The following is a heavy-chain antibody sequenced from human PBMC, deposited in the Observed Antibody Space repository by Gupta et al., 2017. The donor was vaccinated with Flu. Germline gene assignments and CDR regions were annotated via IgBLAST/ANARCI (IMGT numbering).Heavy chain of an antibody. CDR2: IKEDGSEK. Sequence: DVQLVASGGGLVQPGGSLRLSCAASGFTFSEYWMMWVRQAPGKGPEWVANIKEDGSEKHYVASVRGRFTISRDNARNSLYLQMDSLRAEDTAVYFCTRSSWSRLLDYWGQGTLVTVSS. CDR3: TRSSWSRLLDY. J-gene: IGHJ4*02. D-gene: IGHD3-3*01. CDR1: GFTFSEYW. V-gene: IGHV3-7*01.